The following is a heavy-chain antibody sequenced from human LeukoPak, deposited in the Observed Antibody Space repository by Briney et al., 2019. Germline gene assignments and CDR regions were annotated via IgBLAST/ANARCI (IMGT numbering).Heavy chain of an antibody. CDR1: GYSLSDYH. J-gene: IGHJ4*02. CDR3: ARGAPGY. V-gene: IGHV4-34*01. CDR2: SEVGGGT. Sequence: PSETLSLTCAVYGYSLSDYHWTWIRHHPRKGLEVIGNSEVGGGTKYYPSLNSRVTMSLDTSKNQFSLKLTSVSAADTGVYYSARGAPGYWGQGTLVTVSS.